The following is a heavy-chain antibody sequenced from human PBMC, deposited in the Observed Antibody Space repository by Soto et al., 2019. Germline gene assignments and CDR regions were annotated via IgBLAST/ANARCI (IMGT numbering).Heavy chain of an antibody. CDR3: ARASSGYYFIDY. Sequence: SETLSLTCTVSGGSISSGGYYWSWIRQHPGKGLEWIGYIYYSGSTYYNPSLKSRVTISVDTSKNQFSLKLSSVTAADTAVYYCARASSGYYFIDYWGQGTLVTVSS. J-gene: IGHJ4*02. D-gene: IGHD3-22*01. V-gene: IGHV4-31*02. CDR2: IYYSGST. CDR1: GGSISSGGYY.